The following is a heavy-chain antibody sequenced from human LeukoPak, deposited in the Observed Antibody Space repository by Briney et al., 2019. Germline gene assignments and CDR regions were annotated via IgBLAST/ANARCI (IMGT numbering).Heavy chain of an antibody. V-gene: IGHV3-48*01. J-gene: IGHJ6*03. CDR2: ISSSSSTI. CDR3: ARDRKDYPYDYYYMDV. CDR1: GFTFSSYG. D-gene: IGHD4-11*01. Sequence: DPGGSLRLSCAASGFTFSSYGMHWVRQAPGKGLEWVSYISSSSSTIYYADSVKGRFTISRDNAKNSLYLQMNSLRAEDTAVYYCARDRKDYPYDYYYMDVWGKGTTVTVSS.